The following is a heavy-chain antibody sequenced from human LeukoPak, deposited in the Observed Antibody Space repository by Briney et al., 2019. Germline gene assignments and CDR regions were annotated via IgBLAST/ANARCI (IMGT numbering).Heavy chain of an antibody. CDR2: ISYDGSNK. J-gene: IGHJ6*03. CDR3: AYCGGDCYYWYYYYYMDV. Sequence: GGSLRLSCAASGFTFSSYGMHWVRQAPGKGLEWVAVISYDGSNKYYADSVKGRFTISRDNSKNTLYLQMNSLRAEDTAVYYCAYCGGDCYYWYYYYYMDVWGKGTTVTVSS. CDR1: GFTFSSYG. V-gene: IGHV3-30*03. D-gene: IGHD2-21*01.